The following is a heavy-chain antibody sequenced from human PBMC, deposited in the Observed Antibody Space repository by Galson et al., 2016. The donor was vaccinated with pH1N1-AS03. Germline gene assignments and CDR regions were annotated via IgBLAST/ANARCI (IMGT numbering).Heavy chain of an antibody. J-gene: IGHJ6*02. CDR1: GHSFSSYT. V-gene: IGHV1-3*01. CDR2: ISPGNADT. Sequence: SVKVSCKASGHSFSSYTVHWVRQAPGQKLEWMGWISPGNADTKYSHNFEDRVTITSDTSATTAYMELSRLGSDDTAVYYCARGLKSMLRGVIDNYYGMDVWGRGTTVTVSS. CDR3: ARGLKSMLRGVIDNYYGMDV. D-gene: IGHD3-10*01.